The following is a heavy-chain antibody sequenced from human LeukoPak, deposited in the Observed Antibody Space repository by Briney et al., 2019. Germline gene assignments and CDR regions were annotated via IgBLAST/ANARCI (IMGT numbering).Heavy chain of an antibody. V-gene: IGHV3-23*01. CDR1: GFTFSSYA. J-gene: IGHJ4*02. Sequence: GGSLRLSCAPSGFTFSSYAMSWVRQAPGKGLEWVSAISGSGGSTYYADSVKGRFTISRDNSKNTLYLQMNSLRAEDTAVYYCARDGTVVTEYYFDYWGQGTLVTVSS. CDR2: ISGSGGST. D-gene: IGHD4-23*01. CDR3: ARDGTVVTEYYFDY.